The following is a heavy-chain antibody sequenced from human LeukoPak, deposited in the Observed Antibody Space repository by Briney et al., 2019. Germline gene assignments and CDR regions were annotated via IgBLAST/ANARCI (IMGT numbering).Heavy chain of an antibody. CDR2: IYSGGSA. CDR3: ARSLGSSSSAFDY. V-gene: IGHV3-66*01. J-gene: IGHJ4*02. CDR1: GFTVTSKH. D-gene: IGHD6-6*01. Sequence: PGGSLRLSCAASGFTVTSKHMSWVRQAPGKGLEWVSVIYSGGSAYYADSVKGRFTISRDNSKNTLYLQMNSLRAEDTAVYYCARSLGSSSSAFDYWGQGTLVTVSS.